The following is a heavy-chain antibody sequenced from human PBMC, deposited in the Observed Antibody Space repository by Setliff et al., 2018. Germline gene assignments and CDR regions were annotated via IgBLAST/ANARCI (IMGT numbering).Heavy chain of an antibody. Sequence: SETLSLTCSVSGASISSGNDFWNWIRQPAGKGLEWIGNIYTNGGTDYSPSLRSRVTISLGTSKSQFSLQLTSVTAADTAIYYCARSDDNFQYPDYWGQGTLVTVS. CDR1: GASISSGNDF. CDR3: ARSDDNFQYPDY. D-gene: IGHD1-1*01. J-gene: IGHJ4*01. CDR2: IYTNGGT. V-gene: IGHV4-61*09.